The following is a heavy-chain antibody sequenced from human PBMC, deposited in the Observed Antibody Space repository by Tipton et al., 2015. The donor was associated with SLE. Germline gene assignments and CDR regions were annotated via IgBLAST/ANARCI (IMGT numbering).Heavy chain of an antibody. CDR3: ARGYPMDH. D-gene: IGHD6-13*01. CDR2: IYTSGST. V-gene: IGHV4-61*05. J-gene: IGHJ4*02. CDR1: GVSFTSSSYY. Sequence: GLVKPSETLSLTCTVSGVSFTSSSYYWGWIRQPPGKGLEWIGQIYTSGSTNYNPALKSRVTISLDTSKNQFSLKLTSVTAADTAVYYCARGYPMDHWGQGTLVTASS.